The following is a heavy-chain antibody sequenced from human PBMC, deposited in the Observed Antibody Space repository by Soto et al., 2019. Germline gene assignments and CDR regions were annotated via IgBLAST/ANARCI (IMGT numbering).Heavy chain of an antibody. D-gene: IGHD1-26*01. J-gene: IGHJ4*02. V-gene: IGHV3-15*01. CDR1: GFTFSNAW. Sequence: PGGSLRLSCAASGFTFSNAWMSWVRQAPGKGLEWVGRIKSKTDGGTTDYAAPVKGRFTISRDDSKNKLYLQMNSLKTEDTAVYYCTTDIPFRVGANNYWGQGTLVTVSS. CDR3: TTDIPFRVGANNY. CDR2: IKSKTDGGTT.